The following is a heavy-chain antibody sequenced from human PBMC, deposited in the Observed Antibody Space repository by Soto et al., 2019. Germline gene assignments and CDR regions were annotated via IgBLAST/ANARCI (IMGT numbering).Heavy chain of an antibody. CDR3: ARAGYYDPFDP. CDR1: GGSFSGYY. J-gene: IGHJ5*02. Sequence: PSETLSLTCAVYGGSFSGYYWSWIRQPPGKGLEWIGEINHSGSTNYNPSLKSRVTISVDTSKNQFSLKLSSVTAADTAVYYCARAGYYDPFDPWGQGTLVTVSS. D-gene: IGHD3-3*01. CDR2: INHSGST. V-gene: IGHV4-34*01.